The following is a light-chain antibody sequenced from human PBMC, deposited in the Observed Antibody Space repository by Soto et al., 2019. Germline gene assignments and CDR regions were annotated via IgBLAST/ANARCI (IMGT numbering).Light chain of an antibody. CDR3: YQYYRTPRT. CDR2: DAS. CDR1: QTLNLNY. V-gene: IGKV3-20*01. Sequence: EIGLTQSPGTLSLSPGERATLFCRANQTLNLNYRAWYQQKPGQAPRLLIYDASTSATGTPDRFSGTGSATDFTLIISRLEPEDFAVYYCYQYYRTPRTFGQGTKVDIK. J-gene: IGKJ1*01.